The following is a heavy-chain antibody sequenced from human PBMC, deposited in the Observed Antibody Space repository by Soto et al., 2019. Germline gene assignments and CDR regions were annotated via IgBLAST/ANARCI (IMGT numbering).Heavy chain of an antibody. CDR3: VRSKGGYSYGTPFDY. Sequence: EVQLEESGGALAQPGRSLRLSCAASGFTFDDYAMYWVRQVLGKGLEWVSSISWNSGNIGYADSVKGRFTTSRDNAKSSLYLQMNSLRPEDTALYYCVRSKGGYSYGTPFDYWGQGTLVTVSS. J-gene: IGHJ4*02. CDR2: ISWNSGNI. D-gene: IGHD5-18*01. CDR1: GFTFDDYA. V-gene: IGHV3-9*01.